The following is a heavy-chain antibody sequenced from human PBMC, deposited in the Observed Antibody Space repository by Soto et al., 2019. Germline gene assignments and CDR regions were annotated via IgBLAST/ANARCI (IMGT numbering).Heavy chain of an antibody. J-gene: IGHJ4*02. CDR2: IHFGGNT. CDR1: GFTVSGDY. V-gene: IGHV3-53*02. Sequence: EVQLVETGGGLIQPGGSLRLSCAASGFTVSGDYVSWVRQAPGKGLECVSVIHFGGNTYYADSVKGRFTVSRDNSKNTLYLQMNSLRVEDTAIYFCTKPSHEMLTGYSPFDHWGQGTLVTVSS. CDR3: TKPSHEMLTGYSPFDH. D-gene: IGHD3-9*01.